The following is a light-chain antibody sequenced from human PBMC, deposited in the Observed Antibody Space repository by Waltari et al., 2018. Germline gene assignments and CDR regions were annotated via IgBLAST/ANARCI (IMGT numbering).Light chain of an antibody. Sequence: DIQMTQSPSSLSASVGDRVTITCRASQSISSYLNWYQQKPGKAPKLLIYAASSLQSGVPSRFSGSGSGTDFTLTISSLQPEDFATYYCQQSYNTPVTFGQGTKVEIK. CDR3: QQSYNTPVT. J-gene: IGKJ1*01. V-gene: IGKV1-39*01. CDR2: AAS. CDR1: QSISSY.